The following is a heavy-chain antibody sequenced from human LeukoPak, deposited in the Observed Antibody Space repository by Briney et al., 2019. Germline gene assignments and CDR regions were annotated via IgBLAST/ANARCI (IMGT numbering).Heavy chain of an antibody. J-gene: IGHJ4*02. D-gene: IGHD6-13*01. CDR3: ARVQSSSWAPFDY. Sequence: SETLSLTCTVSGGSIGSHYWTWIRQTPGKGLEWIGYVYDIGSTKYNPSLKSRVTISVDTSKNQFSLRLSSVTAADTAVYYCARVQSSSWAPFDYWGQGTLVTASS. CDR1: GGSIGSHY. CDR2: VYDIGST. V-gene: IGHV4-59*11.